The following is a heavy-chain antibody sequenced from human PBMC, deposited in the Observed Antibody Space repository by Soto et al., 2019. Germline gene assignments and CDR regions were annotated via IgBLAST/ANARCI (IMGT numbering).Heavy chain of an antibody. D-gene: IGHD2-2*01. Sequence: QVQLVQSGAEVKKPGSSVKVSCKASGGTFSSYTISWVRQAPGQGLEWMGRIIPILGIANYAQKFQGRVTITADKSTSTAYMELSSLRAEDTAVYYCARWDCSSTSCSLDPWGQGTLVTVSS. CDR2: IIPILGIA. CDR1: GGTFSSYT. J-gene: IGHJ5*02. CDR3: ARWDCSSTSCSLDP. V-gene: IGHV1-69*02.